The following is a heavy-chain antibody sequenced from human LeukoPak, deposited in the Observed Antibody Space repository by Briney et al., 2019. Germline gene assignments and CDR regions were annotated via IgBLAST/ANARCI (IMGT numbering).Heavy chain of an antibody. D-gene: IGHD3-22*01. J-gene: IGHJ4*02. V-gene: IGHV3-30*02. Sequence: PGGSLRLSCAASGFTFSSYGMHWVRQAPGKGLEWVAFIRYDGSNKYYADSVKGRFTISRDNSKNTLYLQMNSLRAEDTAVYYCAKDAYYYDSSGYYSHPDYWGQGTLVTVSS. CDR3: AKDAYYYDSSGYYSHPDY. CDR2: IRYDGSNK. CDR1: GFTFSSYG.